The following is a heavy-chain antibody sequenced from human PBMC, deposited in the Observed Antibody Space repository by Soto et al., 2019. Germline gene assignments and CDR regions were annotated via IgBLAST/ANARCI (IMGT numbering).Heavy chain of an antibody. J-gene: IGHJ4*02. CDR2: INAGNGNT. D-gene: IGHD3-9*01. V-gene: IGHV1-3*01. CDR3: ARHAHFDWLLESFDY. CDR1: GYTFTSYD. Sequence: ASVKVSCKASGYTFTSYDMHWVRQAPGQRLEWMGWINAGNGNTKYSQKFQGRVTITRDTSASTAYMELSSLRSEDTAVYYCARHAHFDWLLESFDYWGRGTLVTVSS.